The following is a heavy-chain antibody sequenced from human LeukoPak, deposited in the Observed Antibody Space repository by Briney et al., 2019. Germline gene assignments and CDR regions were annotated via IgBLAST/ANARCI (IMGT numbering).Heavy chain of an antibody. V-gene: IGHV1-2*06. CDR3: ARDLDYGGGFDY. J-gene: IGHJ4*02. Sequence: ASVKVSCKASGFTFTDYYMHWVRQAPGQGLEWLGRINPDSGGTNYAQKFQGRVTMTRDTSISTAYMELSRLRSDDTAVYYCARDLDYGGGFDYWGQGTLVTVSS. CDR1: GFTFTDYY. D-gene: IGHD4-23*01. CDR2: INPDSGGT.